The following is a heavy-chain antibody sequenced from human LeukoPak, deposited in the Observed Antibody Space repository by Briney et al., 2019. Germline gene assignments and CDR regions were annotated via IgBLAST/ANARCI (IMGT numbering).Heavy chain of an antibody. CDR3: AINQAGYCGGGSCYRHEFYYMDV. V-gene: IGHV1-69*06. CDR1: GDTFSNYT. CDR2: IIPVFGTA. D-gene: IGHD2-15*01. Sequence: ASVKVSCKASGDTFSNYTISWVRLAPGQGLEWMGGIIPVFGTANYAEKFQDRVTITADKSTSTAYMELSSLRSEDTAMYYCAINQAGYCGGGSCYRHEFYYMDVWGKGTSVTVSS. J-gene: IGHJ6*03.